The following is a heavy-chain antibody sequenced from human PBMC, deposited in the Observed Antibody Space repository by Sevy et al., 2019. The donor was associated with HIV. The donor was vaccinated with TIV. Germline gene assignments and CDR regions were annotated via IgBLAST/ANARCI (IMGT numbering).Heavy chain of an antibody. CDR1: GFTLNSYW. D-gene: IGHD6-13*01. CDR3: VRAIAADGSF. CDR2: IKQDGSVK. V-gene: IGHV3-7*01. J-gene: IGHJ4*02. Sequence: GGSLRLSCVASGFTLNSYWMSWVRQAPGKGLEWVANIKQDGSVKYYVDSVKGRFTISRDNARNLLYLQMNSLRVEDTALYYGVRAIAADGSFWGQGTLVTVSS.